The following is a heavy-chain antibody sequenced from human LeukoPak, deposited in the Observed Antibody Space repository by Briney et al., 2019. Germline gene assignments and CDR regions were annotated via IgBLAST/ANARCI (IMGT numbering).Heavy chain of an antibody. V-gene: IGHV1-69*04. CDR3: ARHGIAVAGFDY. Sequence: SVKVSCKASGGTFSSYAISWVRQAPGQGLEWMGRIIPILGIANYAQKFQGRVTITADKSTSTAYMELSSLRCEDTAVYYCARHGIAVAGFDYWGQGTLVTVSS. D-gene: IGHD6-19*01. J-gene: IGHJ4*02. CDR1: GGTFSSYA. CDR2: IIPILGIA.